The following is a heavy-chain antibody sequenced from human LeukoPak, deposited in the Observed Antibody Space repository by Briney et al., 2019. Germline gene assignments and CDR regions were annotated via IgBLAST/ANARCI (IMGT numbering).Heavy chain of an antibody. V-gene: IGHV1-2*02. CDR1: GYTFTGYY. CDR3: ARDLSSSGYEGYYFDY. D-gene: IGHD3-22*01. J-gene: IGHJ4*02. Sequence: GASVKVSCKASGYTFTGYYMHWVRQAPGQGLEWMGWINPNSGGTNYAQKFQGRVTMTRDTSISTAYMELSRLRSDDTAVYYCARDLSSSGYEGYYFDYWGQGTLVTVSS. CDR2: INPNSGGT.